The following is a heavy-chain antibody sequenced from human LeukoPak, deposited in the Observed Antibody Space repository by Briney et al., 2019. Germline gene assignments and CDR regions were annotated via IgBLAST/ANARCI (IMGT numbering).Heavy chain of an antibody. CDR1: GGTFSSYA. CDR3: ARAPHSGPFDP. CDR2: ILPIFGTA. J-gene: IGHJ5*02. V-gene: IGHV1-69*13. D-gene: IGHD6-19*01. Sequence: ASVKVSCKASGGTFSSYAISWVRQAPGQGLEWMGGILPIFGTANYAPKFQGRVTITADESTSTAYIELSSLRSEDTAVYYCARAPHSGPFDPWGQGTLVTVSS.